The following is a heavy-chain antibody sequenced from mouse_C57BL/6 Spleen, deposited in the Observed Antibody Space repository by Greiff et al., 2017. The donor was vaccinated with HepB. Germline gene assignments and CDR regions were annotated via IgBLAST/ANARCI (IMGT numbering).Heavy chain of an antibody. CDR3: ATYYYGSPYYFDY. Sequence: QVQLQQPGAELVMPGASVKLSCKASGYTFTSYWMHWVKQRPGQGLEWIGEIDPSDSYTNYNQKFKGKSTLTVDKSSSIAYMQLSSLTSEDSAVYYCATYYYGSPYYFDYWGQGTTLTVSS. D-gene: IGHD1-1*01. V-gene: IGHV1-69*01. CDR2: IDPSDSYT. CDR1: GYTFTSYW. J-gene: IGHJ2*01.